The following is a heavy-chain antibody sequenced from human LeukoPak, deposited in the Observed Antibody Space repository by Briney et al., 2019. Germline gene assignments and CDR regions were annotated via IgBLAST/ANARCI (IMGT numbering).Heavy chain of an antibody. D-gene: IGHD3-22*01. Sequence: GGSLRLSCAASGFIFSSYAMSWVRQAPGKGLEWVSTFSGSDGSTYYADSVKGRFTISRDNAKNSLYLQMNSLRAEDTAVYYCASARRDYYDSRGAFDIWGQGTMVTVSS. CDR2: FSGSDGST. CDR1: GFIFSSYA. V-gene: IGHV3-23*01. CDR3: ASARRDYYDSRGAFDI. J-gene: IGHJ3*02.